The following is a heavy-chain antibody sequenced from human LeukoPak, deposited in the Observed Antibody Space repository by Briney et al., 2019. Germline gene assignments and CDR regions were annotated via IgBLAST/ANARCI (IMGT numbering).Heavy chain of an antibody. CDR1: GGSISSYY. CDR2: IYYSGST. V-gene: IGHV4-59*08. CDR3: ARLVGGVVPAAIGWFDP. Sequence: PSETLSLTCTVSGGSISSYYWSWIRQPPGKGLEWIGYIYYSGSTNYNPSLKSRVTISVDTSKNQFSLKLSSVTAADTAVYYCARLVGGVVPAAIGWFDPWGQGTLVTVSS. D-gene: IGHD2-2*02. J-gene: IGHJ5*02.